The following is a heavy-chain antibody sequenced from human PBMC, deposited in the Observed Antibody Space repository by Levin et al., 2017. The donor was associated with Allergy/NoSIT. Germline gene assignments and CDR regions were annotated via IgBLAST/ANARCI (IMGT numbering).Heavy chain of an antibody. V-gene: IGHV4-34*01. Sequence: SETLSLSCAVYGGSFTYYSWSWIRQPPGKGLEWIGEINHSGSTNYNPSLKSRVTISVDTSKKQFSLKLSSVTAADTAVYYCASPYTSYYDRSGYVHAFDIWGQGTMVTVSS. CDR1: GGSFTYYS. J-gene: IGHJ3*02. CDR2: INHSGST. D-gene: IGHD3-22*01. CDR3: ASPYTSYYDRSGYVHAFDI.